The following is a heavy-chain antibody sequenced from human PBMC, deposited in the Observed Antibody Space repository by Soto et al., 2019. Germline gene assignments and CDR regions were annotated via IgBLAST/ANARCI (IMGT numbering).Heavy chain of an antibody. D-gene: IGHD3-9*01. V-gene: IGHV1-69*13. CDR3: ARRGVAPHWLPFDY. CDR1: GGTFSSYA. Sequence: GASVKVSCKASGGTFSSYAISWVRQAPGQGLEWMGGIIPIIGTANYAQKFQGRVTITADESTSTAYMELSSLRSEDTAVYYCARRGVAPHWLPFDYWGQGTLVTVSS. J-gene: IGHJ4*02. CDR2: IIPIIGTA.